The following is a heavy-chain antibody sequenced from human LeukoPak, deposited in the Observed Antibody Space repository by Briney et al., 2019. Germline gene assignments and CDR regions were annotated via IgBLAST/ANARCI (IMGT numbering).Heavy chain of an antibody. J-gene: IGHJ3*02. CDR1: GSIFTSYW. D-gene: IGHD3-22*01. V-gene: IGHV5-51*01. CDR3: ARRHYYDSSGYADAFDI. CDR2: IYPGDSDT. Sequence: PGASLQISCKGSGSIFTSYWIGWVRQLPGKGLEWMGIIYPGDSDTRYSPSFQGQVTISADKSISTAYLQWSSLKASDTAMYYCARRHYYDSSGYADAFDIWGQGTMVTVSS.